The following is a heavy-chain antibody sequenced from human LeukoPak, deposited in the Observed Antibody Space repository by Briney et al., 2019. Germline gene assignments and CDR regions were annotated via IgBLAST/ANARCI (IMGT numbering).Heavy chain of an antibody. Sequence: GGSLRLSCAASGFTFSGSAMHWVRRASGKGLEWVGRIRSKANSYATVYAASVKGRFTISRDDSKNTAYLQMNSLKTEDTAVYYCTSGLSVRRSNNTPVDYWGQGTLVTVSS. J-gene: IGHJ4*02. V-gene: IGHV3-73*01. D-gene: IGHD1-1*01. CDR1: GFTFSGSA. CDR2: IRSKANSYAT. CDR3: TSGLSVRRSNNTPVDY.